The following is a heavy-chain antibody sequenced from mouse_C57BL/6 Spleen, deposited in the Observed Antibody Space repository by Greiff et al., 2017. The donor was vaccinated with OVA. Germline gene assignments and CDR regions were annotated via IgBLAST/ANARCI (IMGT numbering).Heavy chain of an antibody. CDR1: GYTFTSYW. V-gene: IGHV1-52*01. CDR3: ARDYSNPHWYFDV. CDR2: IDPSDSET. Sequence: VQLQQPGAELVRPGSSVKLSCKASGYTFTSYWMHWVKQRPIQGLEWIGNIDPSDSETHYNQKFKDKATLTVDKSSSTAYMQLSSLTSEDSAVYYCARDYSNPHWYFDVWGTGTTVTVSS. D-gene: IGHD2-5*01. J-gene: IGHJ1*03.